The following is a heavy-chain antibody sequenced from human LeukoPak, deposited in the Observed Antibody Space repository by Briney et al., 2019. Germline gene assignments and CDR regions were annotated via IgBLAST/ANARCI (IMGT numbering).Heavy chain of an antibody. CDR2: ISSSGSTT. V-gene: IGHV3-48*01. D-gene: IGHD2-2*01. J-gene: IGHJ4*02. CDR3: ASYCSTTSCYAVDY. CDR1: AFAFSSYS. Sequence: GGSLRLSCAASAFAFSSYSMNWVRQAPGKGLEWVSYISSSGSTTYYADSVKGRFTISRDNAKNSLYLQMNSLRAEDTAVYYCASYCSTTSCYAVDYWGQGTLVTVSS.